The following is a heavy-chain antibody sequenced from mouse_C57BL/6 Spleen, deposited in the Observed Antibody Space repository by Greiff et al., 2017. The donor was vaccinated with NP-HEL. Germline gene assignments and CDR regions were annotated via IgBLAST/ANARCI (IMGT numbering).Heavy chain of an antibody. CDR1: GFTFSDYY. V-gene: IGHV5-12*01. Sequence: EVMLVESGGGLVQPGGSLKLSCAASGFTFSDYYMYWVRQTPEKRLEWVAYISNGGGSTYYPDTVKGRFTISRDNAKNTLYLQMSRLKSEDTAMYYCARGGSGYPFDYWGQGTTLTVSS. CDR2: ISNGGGST. J-gene: IGHJ2*01. D-gene: IGHD3-2*02. CDR3: ARGGSGYPFDY.